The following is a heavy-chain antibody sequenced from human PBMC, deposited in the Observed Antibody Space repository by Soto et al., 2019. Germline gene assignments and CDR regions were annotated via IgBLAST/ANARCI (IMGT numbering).Heavy chain of an antibody. CDR1: GCPISRGGYS. CDR3: ARVPDY. J-gene: IGHJ4*02. Sequence: QLQLPGSGSGLVKPSQTLSLNCPVSGCPISRGGYSWGLVRQAPGKGLEGIGYIYYSGSIYYNPSLKSRVTISVDRSKNQFSLKLSSVTAADTAVYYCARVPDYWGQGTLVTVSS. V-gene: IGHV4-30-2*01. CDR2: IYYSGSI.